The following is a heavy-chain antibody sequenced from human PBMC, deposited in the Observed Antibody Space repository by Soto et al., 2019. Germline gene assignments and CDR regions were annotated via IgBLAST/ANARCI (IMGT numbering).Heavy chain of an antibody. J-gene: IGHJ4*02. V-gene: IGHV1-69*13. CDR3: ARSTMTLIEVPDY. D-gene: IGHD3-22*01. CDR1: GGTFSSYA. CDR2: IIPIFGTA. Sequence: SVKVSCKASGGTFSSYAISWVRQAPGQGLEWMGGIIPIFGTANYAQKFQGRVTITADESTSTAYMELSSLRSADTAVYFCARSTMTLIEVPDYWGQGTPVTVS.